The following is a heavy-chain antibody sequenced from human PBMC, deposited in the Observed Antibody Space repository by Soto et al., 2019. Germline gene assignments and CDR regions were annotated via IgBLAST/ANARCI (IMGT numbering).Heavy chain of an antibody. CDR1: GSALTELS. V-gene: IGHV1-24*01. CDR2: SDREDGET. Sequence: QVRLIQSGTEVKKPGASVKVSCSLCGSALTELSLHWVRQAPGKGLEWMGCSDREDGETFYAQRFKGRLTMTEDTSTNTAYMELRSLGSEDTAVYYCTRGNWFDPWGQGTLVVVSS. CDR3: TRGNWFDP. J-gene: IGHJ5*02.